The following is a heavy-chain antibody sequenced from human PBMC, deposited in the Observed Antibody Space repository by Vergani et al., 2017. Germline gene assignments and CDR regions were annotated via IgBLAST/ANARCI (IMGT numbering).Heavy chain of an antibody. CDR1: GYTLTELS. Sequence: GPLVQSGAEVKKPGASVKVSCKVSGYTLTELSMHWVRQAPGKGLEWMGGFDPEDGETIYSQKFQGRVTMTEDTSTDTAYMELGSLRSEDTAVYYCATPRLRFSYYYYYGMDVWGQGTTVTVSS. J-gene: IGHJ6*02. V-gene: IGHV1-24*01. CDR3: ATPRLRFSYYYYYGMDV. D-gene: IGHD5-12*01. CDR2: FDPEDGET.